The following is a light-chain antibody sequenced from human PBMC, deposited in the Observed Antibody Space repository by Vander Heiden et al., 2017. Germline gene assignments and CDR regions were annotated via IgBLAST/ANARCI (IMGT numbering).Light chain of an antibody. CDR3: QQYNSFSPT. V-gene: IGKV1-5*01. Sequence: IQMTQSPSRLSASVGDRVIITCRASQSMSSWLAWYQQKPGKAPKLLIYDASSLESEVPSRFSGSGSGTEFTLTISSLQPDDFATYYCQQYNSFSPTFGGGTRVELK. CDR2: DAS. J-gene: IGKJ4*01. CDR1: QSMSSW.